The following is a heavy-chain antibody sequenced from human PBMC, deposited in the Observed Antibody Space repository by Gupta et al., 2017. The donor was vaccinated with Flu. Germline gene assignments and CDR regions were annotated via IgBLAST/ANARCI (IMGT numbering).Heavy chain of an antibody. CDR3: ARGGDYLEYYFDY. V-gene: IGHV3-7*04. D-gene: IGHD4-17*01. CDR1: GFPFSSYW. CDR2: IKQDGSEK. Sequence: EVQPVESGGGLAQPGGSLRLSCAASGFPFSSYWMSWVRQAPGKGLEWVANIKQDGSEKYYVDSVKGRFTISRDNAKNSLYLQMNSLRAEDTAVYYCARGGDYLEYYFDYWGQGTLVTVSS. J-gene: IGHJ4*02.